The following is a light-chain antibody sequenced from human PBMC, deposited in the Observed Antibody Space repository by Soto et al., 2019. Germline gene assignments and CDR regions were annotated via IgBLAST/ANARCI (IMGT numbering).Light chain of an antibody. J-gene: IGKJ2*01. CDR3: QSYNDWPFA. CDR1: ESLFGF. CDR2: GVS. V-gene: IGKV3-15*01. Sequence: DIVLTQSPATLSVSPGDTVTLSCRASESLFGFLAWYQQKPGQAPRLLMYGVSTVATGIPARISGGGSATDFTLTISSLHSEDSGFSFCQSYNDWPFASGLGTRLEI.